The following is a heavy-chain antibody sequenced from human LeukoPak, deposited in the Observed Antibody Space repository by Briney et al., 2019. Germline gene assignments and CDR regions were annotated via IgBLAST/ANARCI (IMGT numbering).Heavy chain of an antibody. V-gene: IGHV1-18*01. D-gene: IGHD2-15*01. Sequence: GASVKVSCKASGYTFTSYGISWVRQAPGQGLEWMGWISAYNGNTNYAQKLQGRVTMTTDTSTSTAYMELRSLRSDDTAVYYRAKISGSYYYYYYMDVWGKGTTVTVSS. CDR2: ISAYNGNT. CDR3: AKISGSYYYYYYMDV. CDR1: GYTFTSYG. J-gene: IGHJ6*03.